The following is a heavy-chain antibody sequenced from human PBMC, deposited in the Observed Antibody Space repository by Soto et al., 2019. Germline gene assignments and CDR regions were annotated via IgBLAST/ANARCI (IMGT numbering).Heavy chain of an antibody. V-gene: IGHV4-34*01. CDR2: INHSGST. CDR3: APIAAAGERGLRLQNYYGMDV. CDR1: GGSFSGYY. D-gene: IGHD6-13*01. J-gene: IGHJ6*02. Sequence: SETLSLTCAVYGGSFSGYYWSWIRQPPGKGLEWIGEINHSGSTNYNPSLKSRVTISVDTSKNQFYLKLSSVTAADTAVYYCAPIAAAGERGLRLQNYYGMDVWGQGTTVTVSS.